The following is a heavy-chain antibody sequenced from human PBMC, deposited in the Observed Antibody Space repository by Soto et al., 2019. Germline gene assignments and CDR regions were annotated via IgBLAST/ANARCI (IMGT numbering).Heavy chain of an antibody. D-gene: IGHD2-21*01. CDR3: ARLDGGFCGSECYSGAFDI. V-gene: IGHV4-39*01. J-gene: IGHJ3*02. Sequence: SETRSLRCTVSGGSISSSSYYWGWIRQPPGKGLEWIGSIYYSGSTYYNPSLKSRVTISVDTSKNQFSLKLSSVTAADTAVYYCARLDGGFCGSECYSGAFDIRGQRTTVPVS. CDR1: GGSISSSSYY. CDR2: IYYSGST.